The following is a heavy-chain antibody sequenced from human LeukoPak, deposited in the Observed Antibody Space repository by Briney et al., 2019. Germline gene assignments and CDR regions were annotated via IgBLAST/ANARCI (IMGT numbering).Heavy chain of an antibody. D-gene: IGHD3-22*01. Sequence: MTSETLSLTCTVSGGSISSYYWSWIRQPPGKGLEWIGYIYYSGSTNYNPSLKSRVTISVDTSKNQFSLKLSSVTAADTAVYYCARVITTGYYYMDVWGKGTTVTVSS. V-gene: IGHV4-59*01. CDR2: IYYSGST. J-gene: IGHJ6*03. CDR3: ARVITTGYYYMDV. CDR1: GGSISSYY.